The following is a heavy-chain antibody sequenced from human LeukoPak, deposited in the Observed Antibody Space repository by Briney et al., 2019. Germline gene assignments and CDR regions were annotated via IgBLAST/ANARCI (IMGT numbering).Heavy chain of an antibody. CDR1: GYTFTGYY. D-gene: IGHD6-13*01. J-gene: IGHJ4*02. Sequence: ASVKVSCKASGYTFTGYYMHWVRQAPGQGLEWMGRINLNSGGTNYAQKFQGRVTMTRDTSISTAYMELSRLRSDDTAVYYCARLHKRGIAALGYWGQGTLVTVSS. CDR2: INLNSGGT. CDR3: ARLHKRGIAALGY. V-gene: IGHV1-2*06.